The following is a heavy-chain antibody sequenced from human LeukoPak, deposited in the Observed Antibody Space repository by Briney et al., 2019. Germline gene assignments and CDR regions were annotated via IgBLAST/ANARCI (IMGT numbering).Heavy chain of an antibody. Sequence: GGSLRLSCAASGFTLSSYWMHWVSQAPGKGLVWVSRINSDGSNTNYADSVKGRFTISRDNAKNTLYLQMNSLRAEDTAVYYCARVGDSSGYYGYYYYYYGMDVWGQGTTVTVSS. CDR2: INSDGSNT. CDR1: GFTLSSYW. V-gene: IGHV3-74*01. D-gene: IGHD3-22*01. CDR3: ARVGDSSGYYGYYYYYYGMDV. J-gene: IGHJ6*02.